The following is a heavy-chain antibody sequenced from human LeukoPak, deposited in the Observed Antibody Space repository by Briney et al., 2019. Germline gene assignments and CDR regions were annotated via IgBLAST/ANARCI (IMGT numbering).Heavy chain of an antibody. CDR3: ARASTTVTTGWFDP. CDR2: INWNGGST. Sequence: GGSLRLSCAASGFTFDDYGMSWVRQAPGKGLEWVSGINWNGGSTGYADSVKGRFTISRDNAKNSLYLQMISLRAEDTALYYCARASTTVTTGWFDPWGQGTLVTVSS. J-gene: IGHJ5*02. D-gene: IGHD4-17*01. V-gene: IGHV3-20*04. CDR1: GFTFDDYG.